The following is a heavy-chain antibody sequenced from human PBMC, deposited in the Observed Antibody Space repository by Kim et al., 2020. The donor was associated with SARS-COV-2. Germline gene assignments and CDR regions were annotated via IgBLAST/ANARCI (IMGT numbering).Heavy chain of an antibody. CDR3: ARGGGLRYCSSTSCSGLDY. V-gene: IGHV4-34*01. Sequence: SETLSLTCAVYGGSFSGYYWSWIRQPPGKGLEWIGEINHSGSTNYNPSLKSRVTISVDTSKNQFSLKLSSVTAADTAVYYCARGGGLRYCSSTSCSGLDYWGQGTLVTVSS. D-gene: IGHD2-2*01. CDR1: GGSFSGYY. J-gene: IGHJ4*02. CDR2: INHSGST.